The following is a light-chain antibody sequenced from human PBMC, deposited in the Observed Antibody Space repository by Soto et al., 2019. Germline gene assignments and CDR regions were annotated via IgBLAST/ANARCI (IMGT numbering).Light chain of an antibody. CDR3: QQSYNTPRT. CDR2: AAS. V-gene: IGKV1-39*01. J-gene: IGKJ1*01. Sequence: DIQLPQSPSSLSASVGDRVPITCRASQSISSYLNWYQQKPGKAPKLLIYAASSLQSGVPSRFSGRGSGTDFTLTISGLQPEDAASYCCQQSYNTPRTVGQGTKVDIK. CDR1: QSISSY.